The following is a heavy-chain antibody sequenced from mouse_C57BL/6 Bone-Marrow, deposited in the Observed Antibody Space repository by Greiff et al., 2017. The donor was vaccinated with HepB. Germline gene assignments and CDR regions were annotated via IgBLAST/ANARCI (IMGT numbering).Heavy chain of an antibody. CDR1: GYTFTSYG. V-gene: IGHV1-81*01. Sequence: VQLQESGAELARPGASVKLSCKASGYTFTSYGISWVKQRTGQGLEWIGEIYPRSGNTYYNEKFKGKATLTADKSSSTAYMELRSLTSEDSAVYFCARRTPVVDRRMDYWGQGTSVTVSS. CDR3: ARRTPVVDRRMDY. J-gene: IGHJ4*01. CDR2: IYPRSGNT. D-gene: IGHD1-1*01.